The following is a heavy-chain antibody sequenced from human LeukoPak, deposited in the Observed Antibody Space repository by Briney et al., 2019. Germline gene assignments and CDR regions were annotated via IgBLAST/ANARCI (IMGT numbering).Heavy chain of an antibody. CDR1: GGSMSSSSYY. V-gene: IGHV4-39*01. D-gene: IGHD4-17*01. CDR2: IYYSGSI. J-gene: IGHJ4*02. Sequence: SETLSLTCGVSGGSMSSSSYYWGWIRQPPGKGLEWIGSIYYSGSIYYNPSLKSRVTISVDSSKNRCSLKLSSVTAADTAVYYCARHGTVTHRFDYWGQGTLVTVSS. CDR3: ARHGTVTHRFDY.